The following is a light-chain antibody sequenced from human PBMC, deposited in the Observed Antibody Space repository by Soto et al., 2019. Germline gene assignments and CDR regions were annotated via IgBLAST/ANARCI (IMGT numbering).Light chain of an antibody. V-gene: IGLV1-44*01. Sequence: QSVLTQPPSASGTPGQRVTISCSGSISNIGSNAVNWYQQVPGAAPKRLIHSNNQRPSGVPDRFSGSKSGTSASLAISGLQSEDEADYYCAAWDDSVNGVVFGGGTNLTVL. CDR1: ISNIGSNA. J-gene: IGLJ2*01. CDR2: SNN. CDR3: AAWDDSVNGVV.